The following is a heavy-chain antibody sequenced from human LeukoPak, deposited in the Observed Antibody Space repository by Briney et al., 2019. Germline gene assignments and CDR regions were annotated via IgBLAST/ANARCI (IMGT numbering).Heavy chain of an antibody. CDR1: GYTFTGYY. V-gene: IGHV1-2*02. Sequence: ASVKVSCKASGYTFTGYYMHWVRQAPGQGLEWMGWINPNSGGTNYAQKIQGRVTMTRDTSISTAYMELSRLRSDDTAVYYCARVTSSWAGFDYWGQGTLVTVSS. J-gene: IGHJ4*02. CDR3: ARVTSSWAGFDY. D-gene: IGHD6-13*01. CDR2: INPNSGGT.